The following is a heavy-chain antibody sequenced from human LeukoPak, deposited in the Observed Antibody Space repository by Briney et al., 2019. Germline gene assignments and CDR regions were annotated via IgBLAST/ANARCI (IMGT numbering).Heavy chain of an antibody. CDR1: GGSISNDY. CDR2: IYYSGST. D-gene: IGHD1-1*01. J-gene: IGHJ5*01. Sequence: PSETLSLTCSVSGGSISNDYWSWIRLPPGKGLEWIGYIYYSGSTNYNPSLSNRVTISVDTSKNQFSRRLSSVTAADTAVYYCARDRTGNNWFDPWGQGTLVTVSS. V-gene: IGHV4-59*01. CDR3: ARDRTGNNWFDP.